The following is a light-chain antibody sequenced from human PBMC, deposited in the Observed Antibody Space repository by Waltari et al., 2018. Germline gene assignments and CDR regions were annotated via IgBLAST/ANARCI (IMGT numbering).Light chain of an antibody. J-gene: IGKJ1*01. CDR2: GAD. CDR3: QQYNNWPPWT. Sequence: EVVLTQSPAALSVSPGEPATLSCRASQSLTNDLAWYQQKPGQPPRLLIFGADTRATGVPARFSGSGFGTEFILTITNLQSEDFAFYYCQQYNNWPPWTFGQGTRVEIK. V-gene: IGKV3-15*01. CDR1: QSLTND.